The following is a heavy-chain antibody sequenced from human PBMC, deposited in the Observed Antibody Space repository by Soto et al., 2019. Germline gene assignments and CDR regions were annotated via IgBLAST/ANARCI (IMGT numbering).Heavy chain of an antibody. Sequence: QVQLVQSGAEVKKPGSSVKVSCKASGGTFSSYAISWVRQAPGQGLEWMGGIIPIFGTANYAQKFQGRVTINADESTSKAYIELSSLRSEETAVYYCALDKGERVFDYWGQGTLVTVSS. CDR1: GGTFSSYA. CDR2: IIPIFGTA. D-gene: IGHD3-16*01. CDR3: ALDKGERVFDY. V-gene: IGHV1-69*01. J-gene: IGHJ4*02.